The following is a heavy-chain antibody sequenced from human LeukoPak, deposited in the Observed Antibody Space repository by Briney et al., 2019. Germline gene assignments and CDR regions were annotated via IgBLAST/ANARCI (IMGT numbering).Heavy chain of an antibody. V-gene: IGHV3-9*01. D-gene: IGHD3-22*01. CDR2: ISWNSGSI. J-gene: IGHJ4*02. CDR1: GFTFDDYA. CDR3: AKGSFYDSSGYYDY. Sequence: PGGSLRLSCAASGFTFDDYAMHWVRQAPEKGLEWVSGISWNSGSIGYADSVKGRFTISRDNAKNSLYLQMNSLRAEDTALYYCAKGSFYDSSGYYDYWGQGTLVTVSS.